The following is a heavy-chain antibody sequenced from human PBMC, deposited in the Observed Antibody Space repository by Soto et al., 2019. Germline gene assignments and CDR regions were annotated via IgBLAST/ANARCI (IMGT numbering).Heavy chain of an antibody. V-gene: IGHV4-61*08. J-gene: IGHJ4*02. CDR1: GGSISSGGYY. CDR3: ASGGWLTIPYYFDY. D-gene: IGHD3-16*01. CDR2: IYYSGST. Sequence: TSETLSLTCAVSGGSISSGGYYWSWIRQPPGKGLEWIGYIYYSGSTNYNPSLKSRVTISVDTSKNQFSLKLSSVTAADTAVYHCASGGWLTIPYYFDYWGQGTLVTVSS.